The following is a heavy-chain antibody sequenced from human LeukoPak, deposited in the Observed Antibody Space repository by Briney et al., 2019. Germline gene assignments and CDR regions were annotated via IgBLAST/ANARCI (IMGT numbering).Heavy chain of an antibody. J-gene: IGHJ4*02. Sequence: GGSLRLSCAASGFTFSTYWMHWVRQAPGKGLVWVSRIHSDGSITRYADSVKGRFTISRDNAKNTLFLQMNSLRAEDTAVYYCAREAPYSSTSDYWGQGTLVTVSS. CDR2: IHSDGSIT. D-gene: IGHD6-6*01. V-gene: IGHV3-74*01. CDR3: AREAPYSSTSDY. CDR1: GFTFSTYW.